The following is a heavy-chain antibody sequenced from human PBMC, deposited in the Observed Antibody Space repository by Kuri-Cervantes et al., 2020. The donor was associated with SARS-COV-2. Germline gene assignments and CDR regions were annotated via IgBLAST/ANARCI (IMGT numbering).Heavy chain of an antibody. CDR2: IDSNNGAT. Sequence: SETLPLTCKVSGGSITNSGIHWGWIRQPPGKGLEWIGTIDSNNGATFYTPSLEGRITVSVDTSKNQFSMSLRSVTAVDTAVYYCARTGTVTTEGWFDPWGQGTLVTVSS. CDR3: ARTGTVTTEGWFDP. CDR1: GGSITNSGIH. D-gene: IGHD4-17*01. J-gene: IGHJ5*02. V-gene: IGHV4-39*07.